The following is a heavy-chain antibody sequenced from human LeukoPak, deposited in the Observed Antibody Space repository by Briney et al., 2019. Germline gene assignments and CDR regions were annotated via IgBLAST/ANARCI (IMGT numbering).Heavy chain of an antibody. CDR3: ATYSYDFWSDRPFDY. D-gene: IGHD3-3*01. CDR1: GFTFSTYW. CDR2: IKEDGSEE. V-gene: IGHV3-7*01. Sequence: GGSLRLSCAASGFTFSTYWMSWVRQAPGKGLEWVANIKEDGSEEYYVDSGKGRFTISRVNAKNSLYLQMNSLRAEDTAVYYCATYSYDFWSDRPFDYWGQGTLVTVSS. J-gene: IGHJ4*02.